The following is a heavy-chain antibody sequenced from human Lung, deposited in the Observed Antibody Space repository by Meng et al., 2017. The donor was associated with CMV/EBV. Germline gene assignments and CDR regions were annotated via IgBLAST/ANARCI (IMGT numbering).Heavy chain of an antibody. V-gene: IGHV1-18*01. CDR2: FVNYVDT. CDR3: ASGTPGRSYCDY. CDR1: GYTFGSYG. J-gene: IGHJ4*02. D-gene: IGHD2-15*01. Sequence: HVHLLQSGTEVKKPGASVRVSCKASGYTFGSYGICWVRQAPGQGLEWMGWFVNYVDTYPAPKFQGRVTMTTDTHTNTAFMELRSLTSDDTAVYYCASGTPGRSYCDYWGQGTLVTVSS.